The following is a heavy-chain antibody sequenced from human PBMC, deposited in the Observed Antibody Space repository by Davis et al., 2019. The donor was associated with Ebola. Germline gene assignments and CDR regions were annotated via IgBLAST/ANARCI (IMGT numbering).Heavy chain of an antibody. Sequence: PGGSLRLSCTTSGFSFSDAWLTWVRKAPGKGLEWVGRIKAKADGGTADYASPVRGRFTISRDDSRNTLFLQMNSLKIEDTAVYYCTSSYDDFWSGFYDWGQGTLVTVSS. CDR2: IKAKADGGTA. CDR1: GFSFSDAW. V-gene: IGHV3-15*01. J-gene: IGHJ4*02. CDR3: TSSYDDFWSGFYD. D-gene: IGHD3-3*01.